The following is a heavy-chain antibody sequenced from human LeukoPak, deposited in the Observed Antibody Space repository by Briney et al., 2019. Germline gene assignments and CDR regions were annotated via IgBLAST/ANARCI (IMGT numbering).Heavy chain of an antibody. V-gene: IGHV3-23*01. D-gene: IGHD3-10*01. J-gene: IGHJ4*02. CDR1: GFTFSSYA. CDR2: IDTSDSGT. Sequence: PGGSLRLSCAASGFTFSSYAMSWVRQAPGKGLEWVSLIDTSDSGTYYADSVKGRITISRDNSKNTLYLQMNSLRADDTAVYYCARDRSGTYFWGQGSLVTVSS. CDR3: ARDRSGTYF.